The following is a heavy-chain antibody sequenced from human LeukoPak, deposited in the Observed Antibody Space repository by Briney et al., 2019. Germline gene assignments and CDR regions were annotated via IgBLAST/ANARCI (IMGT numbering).Heavy chain of an antibody. V-gene: IGHV3-11*05. J-gene: IGHJ4*02. CDR2: ISSSRSDT. Sequence: GGSLRLSCAASGLTFSDYYTSWIRQAPGKGLEWVSYISSSRSDTKYADSVKGRFTISRDNAKNSLYLQMNSLRAEDTAVYYCARDRLWEVGATPYFAYWGQGTLVTVSS. CDR3: ARDRLWEVGATPYFAY. CDR1: GLTFSDYY. D-gene: IGHD1-26*01.